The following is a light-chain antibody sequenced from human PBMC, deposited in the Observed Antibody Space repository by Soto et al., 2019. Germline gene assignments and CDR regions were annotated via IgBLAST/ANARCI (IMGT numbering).Light chain of an antibody. CDR2: DVS. V-gene: IGLV2-11*01. CDR1: SSDFGGYNY. CDR3: SSFAGSNNFPYV. Sequence: QSVLTQPRSVSGSPGQSVTISCTGTSSDFGGYNYVSWYQHHPGKAPRLMIYDVSERPSGVPDRFSGSKSGNTASLTVSGLQAEDEADYYCSSFAGSNNFPYVFGTGTKVTVL. J-gene: IGLJ1*01.